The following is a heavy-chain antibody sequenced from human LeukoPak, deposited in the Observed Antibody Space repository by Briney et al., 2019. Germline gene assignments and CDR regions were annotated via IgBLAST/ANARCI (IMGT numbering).Heavy chain of an antibody. CDR1: GGSFSGYY. Sequence: SETLSLTCAVYGGSFSGYYWSWIRQPPGKGLERIGEINHSGSTNYNPSLKSRVTISVDTSKNQFSLKLSSVTAADTAVYYCARIERRYCSGGSCKRGSFDYWGQGTLVTVSS. CDR2: INHSGST. J-gene: IGHJ4*02. V-gene: IGHV4-34*01. CDR3: ARIERRYCSGGSCKRGSFDY. D-gene: IGHD2-15*01.